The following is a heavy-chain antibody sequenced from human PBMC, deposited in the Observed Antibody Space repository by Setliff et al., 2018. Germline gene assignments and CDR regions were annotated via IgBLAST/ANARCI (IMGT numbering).Heavy chain of an antibody. CDR2: IFMSGST. J-gene: IGHJ5*02. CDR3: VRAPVYCSGDCYPRYFDA. D-gene: IGHD2-21*01. CDR1: GTSLDSIANGNQF. V-gene: IGHV4-61*09. Sequence: PSETLSLTCSVSGTSLDSIANGNQFWGWIRQPAGKGLEWIGQIFMSGSTDYDPSFESRVTISLDMSKNPFFLDLTSVNAADTGVYYCVRAPVYCSGDCYPRYFDAWGQGTLVAVSS.